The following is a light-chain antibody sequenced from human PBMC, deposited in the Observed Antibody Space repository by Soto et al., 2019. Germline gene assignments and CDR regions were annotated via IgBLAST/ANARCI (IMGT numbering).Light chain of an antibody. CDR1: QSISNW. J-gene: IGKJ1*01. CDR3: QQYNSYWGP. CDR2: DAA. Sequence: IQMTQSPSTLSASVGDRVTITCRASQSISNWLAWYQQKQGKAPKLLIYDAASLESGVPSRFSGSGSGTEFTLTISSLQSDDFATYYCQQYNSYWGPFGQGTKVDIK. V-gene: IGKV1-5*01.